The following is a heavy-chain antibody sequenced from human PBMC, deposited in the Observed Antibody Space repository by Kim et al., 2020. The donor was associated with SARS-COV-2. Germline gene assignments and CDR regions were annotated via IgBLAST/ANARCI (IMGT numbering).Heavy chain of an antibody. Sequence: STYYADSLKGRFTISRDNSKHTLYLQMNRLRAEDTAVYYCARDSSGRIDYWGHGTLVTVSS. V-gene: IGHV3-66*01. J-gene: IGHJ4*01. CDR3: ARDSSGRIDY. CDR2: ST. D-gene: IGHD6-19*01.